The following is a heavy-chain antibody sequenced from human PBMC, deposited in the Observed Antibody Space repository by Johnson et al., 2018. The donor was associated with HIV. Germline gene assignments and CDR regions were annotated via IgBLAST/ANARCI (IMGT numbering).Heavy chain of an antibody. J-gene: IGHJ3*02. Sequence: VQLVESGGGLVQPGGSLRLSCAASGFTFDDYGMSWVRQAPGKGLEWVSGINWNGGSTGYADSVKGRFTISRDNAKNSLYLQMNSLRAEDTALYYCARGGYCTGGVCLGDAFDIWGQGTMVTVSS. CDR1: GFTFDDYG. CDR2: INWNGGST. V-gene: IGHV3-20*04. D-gene: IGHD2-8*02. CDR3: ARGGYCTGGVCLGDAFDI.